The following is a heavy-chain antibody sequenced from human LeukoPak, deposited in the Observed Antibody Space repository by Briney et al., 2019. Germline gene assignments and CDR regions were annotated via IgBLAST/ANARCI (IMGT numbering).Heavy chain of an antibody. V-gene: IGHV3-21*01. CDR2: ICSSWSYI. J-gene: IGHJ4*02. CDR1: GFTFSSYS. D-gene: IGHD2-15*01. Sequence: GGSLRLSCAASGFTFSSYSKKWGRPAPGKGLGWGSSICSSWSYIYYADSVKGRFTISRDNAKNSLYLQTNSLRAEDTAVYYCARASDCSGGSCYSMWEAFDYWGQGTLVTVSS. CDR3: ARASDCSGGSCYSMWEAFDY.